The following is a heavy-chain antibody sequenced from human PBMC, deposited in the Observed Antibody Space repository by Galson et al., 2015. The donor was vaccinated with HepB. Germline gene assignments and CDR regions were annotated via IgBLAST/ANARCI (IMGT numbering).Heavy chain of an antibody. Sequence: SLRLSCAASGFTFSSYWMSWVRQAPGKGLEWVAHIKQDGSEKYYVDSVKGRFTISRDNAKNSLYLQMNSLRAEDTAVYYCARGSPTAYYYYGMDVWGQGTTVTVSS. CDR1: GFTFSSYW. V-gene: IGHV3-7*01. J-gene: IGHJ6*02. CDR2: IKQDGSEK. D-gene: IGHD4-17*01. CDR3: ARGSPTAYYYYGMDV.